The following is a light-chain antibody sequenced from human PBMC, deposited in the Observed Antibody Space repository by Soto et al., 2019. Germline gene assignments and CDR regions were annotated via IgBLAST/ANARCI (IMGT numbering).Light chain of an antibody. CDR1: QSVDTC. CDR2: KAS. J-gene: IGKJ1*01. CDR3: QQFYRYPWT. V-gene: IGKV1-5*03. Sequence: DIQMTQSPSALSASVGDTVTITCRASQSVDTCLAWYQQKPGKAPHLLIYKASRLETGVPSRFSGSGSVTDYTLTITGLQTDAFATYYCQQFYRYPWTFGQGTKVEI.